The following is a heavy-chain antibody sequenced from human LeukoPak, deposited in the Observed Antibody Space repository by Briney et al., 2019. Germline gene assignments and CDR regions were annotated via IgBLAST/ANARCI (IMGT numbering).Heavy chain of an antibody. CDR1: GFTFSSFG. J-gene: IGHJ4*01. CDR2: ISNDGINN. D-gene: IGHD3-10*01. Sequence: GGSLRLSSAASGFTFSSFGMHWVRQAPGKGLEWVAAISNDGINNYYADSVNGRFTISRDKSKNTLYLLVNTLRGEYTAVYYCAKEMGSRSSLFYFDYWGQGTLLTVSS. CDR3: AKEMGSRSSLFYFDY. V-gene: IGHV3-30*18.